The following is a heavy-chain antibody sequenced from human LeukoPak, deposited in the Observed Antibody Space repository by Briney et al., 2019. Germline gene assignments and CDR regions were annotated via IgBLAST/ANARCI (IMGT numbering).Heavy chain of an antibody. J-gene: IGHJ4*02. CDR2: IYHSGIT. CDR1: GYSIRSGFY. V-gene: IGHV4-38-2*02. CDR3: ARSLIADSSGLGY. Sequence: SETLSLTCTVSGYSIRSGFYWGWIRQPPGKGLEWIGNIYHSGITYSTPSLKSRVTISVDTSKNQFYLKLSSVTAADTAVYYCARSLIADSSGLGYWGQGTLVTVSS. D-gene: IGHD3-22*01.